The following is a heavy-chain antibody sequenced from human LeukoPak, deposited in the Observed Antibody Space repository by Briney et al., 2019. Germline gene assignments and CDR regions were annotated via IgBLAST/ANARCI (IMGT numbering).Heavy chain of an antibody. CDR3: AKSSLYDYVWGSYRYVWFDY. Sequence: GRSLRLSCAASGFTFSSYAMSWVRQAPGKGLEWVSAISGSGGSTYYADSVKGRFTISRDNSKNTLYLQMNSPRAEDTAVYYCAKSSLYDYVWGSYRYVWFDYWGQGTLVTVSS. V-gene: IGHV3-23*01. CDR1: GFTFSSYA. D-gene: IGHD3-16*02. CDR2: ISGSGGST. J-gene: IGHJ4*02.